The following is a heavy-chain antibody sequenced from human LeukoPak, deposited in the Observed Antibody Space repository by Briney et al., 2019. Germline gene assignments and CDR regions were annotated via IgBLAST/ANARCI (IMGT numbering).Heavy chain of an antibody. CDR1: GGSISSGDYY. Sequence: SQTLSLTCTVSGGSISSGDYYWSWIRQPPGKGLEWIGYIYYSGSTYYNPSLKSRVIISVDTSKNQFSLKLSSVTAADTAVYYCARALRGYSYGPIYYFDYWGQGTLVTVSS. J-gene: IGHJ4*02. D-gene: IGHD5-18*01. CDR2: IYYSGST. V-gene: IGHV4-30-4*01. CDR3: ARALRGYSYGPIYYFDY.